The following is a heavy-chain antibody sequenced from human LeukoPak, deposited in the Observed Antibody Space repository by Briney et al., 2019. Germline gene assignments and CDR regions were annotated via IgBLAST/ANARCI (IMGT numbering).Heavy chain of an antibody. CDR2: INWNGSST. Sequence: GGSLRLSCAASGFTFDDYGMSWVRQAPGKGLEWVSGINWNGSSTGYADSVKGRFTTSRDNAKNSLYLQMNSLRAEDTALYYCARVYGGNPGGPFDYWGQGTLVTVSS. D-gene: IGHD4-23*01. V-gene: IGHV3-20*04. J-gene: IGHJ4*02. CDR3: ARVYGGNPGGPFDY. CDR1: GFTFDDYG.